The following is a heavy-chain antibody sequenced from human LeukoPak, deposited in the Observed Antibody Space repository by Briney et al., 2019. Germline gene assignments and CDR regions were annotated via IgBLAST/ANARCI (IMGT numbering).Heavy chain of an antibody. J-gene: IGHJ4*02. CDR3: ARDGSGRHYYHFDY. CDR2: IKQDGSEK. V-gene: IGHV3-7*01. CDR1: GFSFSSSW. Sequence: GGSLRLSCAASGFSFSSSWMTWVRQAPGKGLEWVANIKQDGSEKYYVDSVKGRFTISRDNAKNSLYLQMNSLRAEDTAVYYCARDGSGRHYYHFDYWGQGTLVTVSS. D-gene: IGHD3-10*01.